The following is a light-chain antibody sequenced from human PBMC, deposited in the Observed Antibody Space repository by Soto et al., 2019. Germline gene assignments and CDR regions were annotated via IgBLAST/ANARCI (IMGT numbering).Light chain of an antibody. CDR2: EAS. Sequence: DIQLTQSPSLLSASIGDRVTITCRASHDISTFLAWYQQKPGKAPKLLIYEASTLQSGVPSRFSGSGSGTEFTLTISGLLPEDFAAYHCQQSYNTPWTFGQGTRVEVK. CDR3: QQSYNTPWT. CDR1: HDISTF. J-gene: IGKJ1*01. V-gene: IGKV1-9*01.